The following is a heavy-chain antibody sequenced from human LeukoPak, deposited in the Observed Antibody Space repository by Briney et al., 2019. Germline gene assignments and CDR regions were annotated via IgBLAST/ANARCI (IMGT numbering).Heavy chain of an antibody. CDR2: TYYSGST. V-gene: IGHV4-59*01. J-gene: IGHJ4*02. Sequence: PSETLSLTCTVSGGSISSNYWSWLRQPPGKGLEWIGYTYYSGSTNYNPSLKSRVNISVDMSKNRFSLKLTSVTAADTAIYYCARGPQRPGYVFDYWGQGTLVTVSS. CDR3: ARGPQRPGYVFDY. CDR1: GGSISSNY. D-gene: IGHD1-1*01.